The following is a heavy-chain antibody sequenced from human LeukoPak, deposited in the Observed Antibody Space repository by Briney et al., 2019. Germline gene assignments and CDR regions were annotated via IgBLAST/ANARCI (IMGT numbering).Heavy chain of an antibody. CDR1: GLAFRNYW. CDR3: QLPAAYYYYYYYMDV. CDR2: ISGSGGST. J-gene: IGHJ6*03. D-gene: IGHD2-2*01. Sequence: GGSLRLSCAASGLAFRNYWMNWVRQAPGKGLEWVSAISGSGGSTYYADSVKGRFTISRDNSKNTLYLQMNSLRAEDTAVYYCQLPAAYYYYYYYMDVWGKGTTVTVSS. V-gene: IGHV3-23*01.